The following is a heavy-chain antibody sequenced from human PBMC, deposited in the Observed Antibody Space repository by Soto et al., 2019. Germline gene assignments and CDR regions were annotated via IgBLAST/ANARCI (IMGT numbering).Heavy chain of an antibody. CDR1: GFTVSGNY. V-gene: IGHV3-66*01. CDR2: IYSGGST. J-gene: IGHJ4*02. Sequence: GGSLRLSCAASGFTVSGNYMSWVRQAPGKGLEWVSIIYSGGSTYYADSVKGRFTISRDNSKNTLYLQMNSLRAEDTAVYYCARDVAVAAKGYWGQGTLVTVSS. CDR3: ARDVAVAAKGY. D-gene: IGHD6-19*01.